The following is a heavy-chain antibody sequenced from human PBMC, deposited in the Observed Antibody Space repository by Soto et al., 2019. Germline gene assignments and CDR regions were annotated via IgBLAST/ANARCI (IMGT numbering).Heavy chain of an antibody. CDR1: GYTLTELS. D-gene: IGHD6-13*01. Sequence: AASVKVSCKVSGYTLTELSMHWVRQAPGKGLEWMGGFDPEDGETIYAQKFQGRVTMTEDTSTDTAYMELSSLRSEDTAVYYCATVPGIAAAGTPADYWGQGTLVTVSS. J-gene: IGHJ4*02. CDR3: ATVPGIAAAGTPADY. V-gene: IGHV1-24*01. CDR2: FDPEDGET.